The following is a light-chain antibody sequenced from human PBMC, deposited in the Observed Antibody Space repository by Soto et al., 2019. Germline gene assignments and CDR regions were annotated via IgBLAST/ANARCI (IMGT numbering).Light chain of an antibody. Sequence: QSALTQPASVAGSPGQSITISCTGTSSDVGGYNYVSWYQQHPGKAPKLMIYDVSNRPAGVSNRFSGSKSGNTASLTISGLQAEDDADYYCSSYTSSLWVFGGGTQLTVL. J-gene: IGLJ3*02. CDR3: SSYTSSLWV. CDR1: SSDVGGYNY. V-gene: IGLV2-14*01. CDR2: DVS.